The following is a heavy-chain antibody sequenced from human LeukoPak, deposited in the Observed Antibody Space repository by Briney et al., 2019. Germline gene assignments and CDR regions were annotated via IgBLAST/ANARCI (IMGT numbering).Heavy chain of an antibody. V-gene: IGHV1-46*01. CDR3: ARDMGLSEWELLVGY. D-gene: IGHD1-26*01. Sequence: ASVKVSCKASGYTFTSYYMHWVRQAPGQGLEWMGIINPSGGSTSYAQKFQGRVTMTRDMSTSTVYMELSSLRSEDTAVYYCARDMGLSEWELLVGYWGQGTLVTVSS. J-gene: IGHJ4*02. CDR1: GYTFTSYY. CDR2: INPSGGST.